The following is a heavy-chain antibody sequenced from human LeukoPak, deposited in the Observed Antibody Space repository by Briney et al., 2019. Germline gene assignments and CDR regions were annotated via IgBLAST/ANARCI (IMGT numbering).Heavy chain of an antibody. D-gene: IGHD3-16*01. CDR3: AKRGYYYDAGLRAPFHR. CDR2: VRGNGGNT. CDR1: GFIFNDYG. J-gene: IGHJ5*02. V-gene: IGHV3-23*01. Sequence: GGSLRLSCAASGFIFNDYGMSWVRQAPGKGLEWVSAVRGNGGNTHYADSVKGRFTISRDNSKSTVVLQMNSLRAEDTAVYYCAKRGYYYDAGLRAPFHRCGQGPLVTVSS.